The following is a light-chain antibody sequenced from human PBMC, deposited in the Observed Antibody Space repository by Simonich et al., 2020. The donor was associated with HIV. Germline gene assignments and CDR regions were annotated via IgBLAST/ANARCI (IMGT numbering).Light chain of an antibody. CDR2: GAS. J-gene: IGKJ2*01. CDR3: QQYAISPFS. CDR1: QSVISSY. V-gene: IGKV3-20*01. Sequence: EIVLTQSPGTLSLSPGERDTPSCRASQSVISSYLALYQQKPGLAPRLLIYGASSRATGIPDRFSGSGSGTDFTLTISRLEPEDFAVYYCQQYAISPFSFGQGTKLEIK.